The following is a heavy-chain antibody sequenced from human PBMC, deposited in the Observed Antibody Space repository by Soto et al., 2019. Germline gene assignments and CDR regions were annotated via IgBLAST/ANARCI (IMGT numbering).Heavy chain of an antibody. CDR1: GAGDTFSNYG. CDR2: TIPAIGIA. CDR3: WRHDKTALPPLDS. J-gene: IGHJ4*02. D-gene: IGHD1-1*01. Sequence: QVHLVQSGAEVNSPGSAVKVSCKVSGAGDTFSNYGLNWMRQAPGQGLEWMGCTIPAIGIANYAQKFQGSVTITADTSTTTAYMELSSLSSDDTAVYYCWRHDKTALPPLDSWGQGTLVSVSS. V-gene: IGHV1-69*04.